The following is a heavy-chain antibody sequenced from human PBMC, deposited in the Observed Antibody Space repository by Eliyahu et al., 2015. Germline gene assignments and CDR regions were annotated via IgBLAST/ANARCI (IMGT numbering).Heavy chain of an antibody. J-gene: IGHJ4*02. V-gene: IGHV1-18*03. D-gene: IGHD3-3*01. CDR3: ARVYYDFSGGYHRPMEADF. CDR2: VIPYNDAT. Sequence: QVQLVHSGPEMXRAGAXVXVSCQASGYXFTRFGVSWARQAXXQGLEWVGWVIPYNDATKFSQKXQGRVTLTADTSTNTVYMELRRLRFDDMAVYYCARVYYDFSGGYHRPMEADFWGQGTQVTVFS. CDR1: GYXFTRFG.